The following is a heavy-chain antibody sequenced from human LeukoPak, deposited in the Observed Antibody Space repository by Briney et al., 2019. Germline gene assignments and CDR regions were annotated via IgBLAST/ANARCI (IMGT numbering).Heavy chain of an antibody. CDR2: IYPSGST. D-gene: IGHD2-2*01. CDR3: VRELKPPAGYYYFYLLDV. CDR1: NDAINYSY. J-gene: IGHJ6*03. V-gene: IGHV4-4*07. Sequence: LSLVGAISNDAINYSYWKWVRQPAGKGLEWIGRIYPSGSTNYNPSLKSRVTLSLDTSKNQFSLSLTSVTAADTAVYYCVRELKPPAGYYYFYLLDVWGRGTTVTVSS.